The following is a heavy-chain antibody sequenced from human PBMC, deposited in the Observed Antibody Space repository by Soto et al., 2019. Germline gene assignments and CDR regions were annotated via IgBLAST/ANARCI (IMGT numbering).Heavy chain of an antibody. J-gene: IGHJ4*02. CDR1: GYTFTSYA. Sequence: ASVKVSSTASGYTFTSYAMHWVRQAPGQRLEWMGWINAGNGNTKYSQKFQGRVTITRDTSASTAYMELSSLRSEDTAVYYCARSIVVVTALDYWGQGTLVTVSS. D-gene: IGHD2-21*02. V-gene: IGHV1-3*01. CDR2: INAGNGNT. CDR3: ARSIVVVTALDY.